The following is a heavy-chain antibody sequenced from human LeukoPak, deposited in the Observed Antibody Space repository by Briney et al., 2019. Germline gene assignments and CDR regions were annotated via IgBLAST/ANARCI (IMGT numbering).Heavy chain of an antibody. J-gene: IGHJ4*02. Sequence: PSETLSLTCTVSGGSISSGSYYWSWIRQPAGKGLEWIGRIYISGSTNYNPSLKSRVTISVDTYKNQFSLKLSSVTAADTAVYYCARASIYYDSSGYDYWGQGTLVTVSS. CDR2: IYISGST. D-gene: IGHD3-22*01. V-gene: IGHV4-61*02. CDR3: ARASIYYDSSGYDY. CDR1: GGSISSGSYY.